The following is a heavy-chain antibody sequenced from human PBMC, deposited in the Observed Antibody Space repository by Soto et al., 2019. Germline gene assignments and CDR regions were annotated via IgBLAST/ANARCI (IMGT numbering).Heavy chain of an antibody. D-gene: IGHD3-3*01. CDR3: AHSHSITIFGLLHNWFDP. CDR1: GFSLSTSGVG. V-gene: IGHV2-5*02. Sequence: QITLKESGPTLVKPTQTLTLTCTFSGFSLSTSGVGVGWIRQPPGKALEWLALIYWDDDKRYSPSLKSRLTITKDTPKHLVVLTMTTMDPVDPATYYCAHSHSITIFGLLHNWFDPWGQGTLVTVAS. CDR2: IYWDDDK. J-gene: IGHJ5*02.